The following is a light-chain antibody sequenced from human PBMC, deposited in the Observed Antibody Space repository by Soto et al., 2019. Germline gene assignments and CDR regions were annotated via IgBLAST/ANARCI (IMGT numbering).Light chain of an antibody. CDR3: QQRADWPLT. CDR2: DAS. Sequence: IVLTQSPATLSLSPWEISTLSCMASQYITIYLAWYQQKPGKAPRLLIYDASNRYTGIPARFSGSGSGTEFTLTISSLEPDDFAVYYCQQRADWPLTFGQGTRLEIK. CDR1: QYITIY. V-gene: IGKV3-11*01. J-gene: IGKJ5*01.